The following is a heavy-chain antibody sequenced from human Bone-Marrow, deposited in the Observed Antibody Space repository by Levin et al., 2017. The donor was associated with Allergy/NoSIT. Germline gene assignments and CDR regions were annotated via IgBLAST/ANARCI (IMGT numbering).Heavy chain of an antibody. CDR1: GFSFSTYA. J-gene: IGHJ6*03. Sequence: AASVKVSCAASGFSFSTYAMTWVRQAPGKGLEWVSVISRSGDTIYYAHSVQGRFTISRDNSKNTPYLQINSLRADDTAVYYCAKGQAPADIVYDYCYMGDWGKGTPVTVS. CDR3: AKGQAPADIVYDYCYMGD. CDR2: ISRSGDTI. V-gene: IGHV3-23*01. D-gene: IGHD2-2*01.